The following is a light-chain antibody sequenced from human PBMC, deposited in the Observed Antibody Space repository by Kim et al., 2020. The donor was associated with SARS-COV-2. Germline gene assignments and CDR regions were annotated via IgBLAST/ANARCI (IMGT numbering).Light chain of an antibody. CDR1: SSNIGSNT. V-gene: IGLV1-44*01. Sequence: GQRGTISCSGSSSNIGSNTVNWYQQLPGTAPKLRIYSNNQRPSGVPDRFSGSKSGTSASLAISGLQSEDEADYYCAAWDDSLNGVVFGGGTQLTVL. J-gene: IGLJ2*01. CDR2: SNN. CDR3: AAWDDSLNGVV.